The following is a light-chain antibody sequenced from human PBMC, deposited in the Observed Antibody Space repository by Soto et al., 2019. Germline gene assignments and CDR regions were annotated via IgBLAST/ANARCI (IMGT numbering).Light chain of an antibody. CDR1: QSVFSSSKNKNM. CDR3: QQFYDAPWT. Sequence: DIVMTQSPDSLSVSLGETATINCKSSQSVFSSSKNKNMLAWYQQKPGQAPKLLVYWVSIRESGVPDRISGSGSGTDFTLTISSLQAEDVAVYYCQQFYDAPWTFGQGTKVEIK. V-gene: IGKV4-1*01. CDR2: WVS. J-gene: IGKJ1*01.